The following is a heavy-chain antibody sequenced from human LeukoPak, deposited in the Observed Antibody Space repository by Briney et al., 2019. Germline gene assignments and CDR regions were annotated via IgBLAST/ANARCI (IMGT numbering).Heavy chain of an antibody. CDR3: ARGEDF. V-gene: IGHV1-46*01. J-gene: IGHJ4*02. Sequence: ASVKVSCTASGYTFIDYYMYWVRQAPGQGLEWMGMINPTGGSTNYAQNFQGRVTMTRDTSTSTVYMELSRLTSEDTAVYYCARGEDFWGQGTLVTVSS. CDR1: GYTFIDYY. CDR2: INPTGGST.